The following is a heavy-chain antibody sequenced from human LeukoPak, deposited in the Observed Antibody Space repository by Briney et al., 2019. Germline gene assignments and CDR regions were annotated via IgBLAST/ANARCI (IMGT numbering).Heavy chain of an antibody. D-gene: IGHD4-11*01. CDR2: ISGSGGTT. CDR1: GFTFNSYA. J-gene: IGHJ5*02. Sequence: PGGSLRLSCGASGFTFNSYAMNWVRQAPGKGLEWVSGISGSGGTTYYADSVKGRFTISRDNPKNTLYLQMNSLRAEDTAVYYCAKDRYSNYGNWFDPWAREPWSPSPQ. CDR3: AKDRYSNYGNWFDP. V-gene: IGHV3-23*01.